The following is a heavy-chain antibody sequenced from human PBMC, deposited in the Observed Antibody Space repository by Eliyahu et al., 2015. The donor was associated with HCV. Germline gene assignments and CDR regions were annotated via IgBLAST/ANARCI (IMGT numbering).Heavy chain of an antibody. V-gene: IGHV2-5*01. D-gene: IGHD3-3*01. J-gene: IGHJ5*02. Sequence: QITLKESGPTLVKPTQTLTLTCTFSGFSLSTSGVGVGWIRQPPGKALEWLALIYWNDDKRYSPSLKSRLTITKDTSKNQVVLTMTNMDPVDTATYYCAHSHEGVLEWFRTNWFDPWGQGTLVTVSS. CDR2: IYWNDDK. CDR1: GFSLSTSGVG. CDR3: AHSHEGVLEWFRTNWFDP.